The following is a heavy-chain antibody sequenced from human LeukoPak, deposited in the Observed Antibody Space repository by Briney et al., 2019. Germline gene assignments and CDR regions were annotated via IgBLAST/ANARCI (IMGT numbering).Heavy chain of an antibody. CDR3: ARRALDGPYCGGDCYHWFDP. CDR1: GDSITGYH. CDR2: IYYSGST. D-gene: IGHD2-21*02. V-gene: IGHV4-59*08. Sequence: SETLSLTCTVSGDSITGYHWSWVRQPPGKGLEWIGYIYYSGSTNYSPSLSSRVSISVDTSKNQISLKLSSLTATDTAVYYCARRALDGPYCGGDCYHWFDPWGQGTLVTVSS. J-gene: IGHJ5*02.